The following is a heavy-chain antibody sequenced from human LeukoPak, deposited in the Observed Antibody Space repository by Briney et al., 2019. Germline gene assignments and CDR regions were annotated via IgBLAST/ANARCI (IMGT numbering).Heavy chain of an antibody. CDR1: GGSISSGDYY. CDR2: IYYSGST. D-gene: IGHD2-21*01. J-gene: IGHJ1*01. Sequence: SQTLSLTCTVSGGSISSGDYYWSWIRQPPGKGLEWIGYIYYSGSTYYNPPLKSRVTISVDTSKNQFSLKLSSVTAADTAVYYCARDGPPYCGGDCYSRYFQHWGQGTLVTVSS. CDR3: ARDGPPYCGGDCYSRYFQH. V-gene: IGHV4-30-4*08.